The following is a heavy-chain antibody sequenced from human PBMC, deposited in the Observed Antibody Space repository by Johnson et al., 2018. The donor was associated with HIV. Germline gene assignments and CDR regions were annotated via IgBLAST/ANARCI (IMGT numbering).Heavy chain of an antibody. D-gene: IGHD3-22*01. CDR1: GFTFDNYA. CDR3: AKRDYYERSGTQGAFDI. V-gene: IGHV3-43D*03. CDR2: ISWDGGST. Sequence: VQLVESGGVVVQPGGSLRLSCAASGFTFDNYAMHWVRQAPGKGLEWVSLISWDGGSTYYAESVKGRFTISRDNSKNTLYLQMNSLRLEDTAVYYCAKRDYYERSGTQGAFDIWGQGTMVTVSS. J-gene: IGHJ3*02.